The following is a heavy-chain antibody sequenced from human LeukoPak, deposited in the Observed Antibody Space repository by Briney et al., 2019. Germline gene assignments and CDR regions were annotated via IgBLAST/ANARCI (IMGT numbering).Heavy chain of an antibody. D-gene: IGHD3-10*01. Sequence: ASVKVSCKASGYTFTSYGISWVRQAPGQGLEWMGWISAYNGNTNYAQKLQGRVTITRDTSASTAYMELNSLRSEDTAVYYCARDGGNYYGSGTSYFFDHWGQGSLVTVSS. CDR2: ISAYNGNT. J-gene: IGHJ4*01. CDR3: ARDGGNYYGSGTSYFFDH. V-gene: IGHV1-18*01. CDR1: GYTFTSYG.